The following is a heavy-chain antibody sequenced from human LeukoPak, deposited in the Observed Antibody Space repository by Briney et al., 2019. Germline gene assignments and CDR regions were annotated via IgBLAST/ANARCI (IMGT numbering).Heavy chain of an antibody. J-gene: IGHJ4*02. CDR3: AKRHRMDYYFDY. V-gene: IGHV3-11*01. CDR2: ISSSGSTI. Sequence: GGSLRLSCAASGFTFSDYYMSWIRQAPGKGLEWVSYISSSGSTIYYADSVKGRFTISRDNAKNSLYLQMNSLRAEDTAVYYCAKRHRMDYYFDYWGQGTLVTVSS. D-gene: IGHD2-2*03. CDR1: GFTFSDYY.